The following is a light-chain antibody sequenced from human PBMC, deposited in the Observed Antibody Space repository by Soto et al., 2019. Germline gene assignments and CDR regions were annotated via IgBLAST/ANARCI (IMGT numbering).Light chain of an antibody. Sequence: QSALTQPPSASGSPGRSVTISCTGTSSDVGGYIFVSWYQQHPGKVPKLIIYDVNKRPSGVPDRFSGSKYGNTASLTVSGLQAEDEGDYYCVSFAGGTYVFGTGTKVTVL. CDR2: DVN. J-gene: IGLJ1*01. CDR3: VSFAGGTYV. V-gene: IGLV2-8*01. CDR1: SSDVGGYIF.